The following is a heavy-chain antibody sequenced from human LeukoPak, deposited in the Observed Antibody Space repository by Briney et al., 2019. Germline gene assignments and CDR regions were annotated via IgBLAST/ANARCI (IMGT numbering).Heavy chain of an antibody. CDR3: AKDLGPFYDILTGYLT. CDR1: GFTFSSYS. J-gene: IGHJ4*02. V-gene: IGHV3-21*01. CDR2: ISSSSSYI. Sequence: GGSLRLSCAASGFTFSSYSMNWVRQAPGKGLEWVSSISSSSSYIYYADSVKGRFTISRDNSKNTLYLQMNSLRAEDTAVYYCAKDLGPFYDILTGYLTWGQGTLVTVSS. D-gene: IGHD3-9*01.